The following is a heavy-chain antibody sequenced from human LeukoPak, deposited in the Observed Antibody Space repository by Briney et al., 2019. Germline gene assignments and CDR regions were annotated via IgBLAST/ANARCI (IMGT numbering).Heavy chain of an antibody. CDR2: VYTSGST. V-gene: IGHV4-61*02. J-gene: IGHJ4*02. Sequence: SETLSPACTVSGGSISSATYYWSWIRQPAGKGLEWIGRVYTSGSTNYNPSLKSRVTISVDTSKNQFSLKLSSVTAADTAVYYCARVRGYFDYWGQGTLVTVSS. CDR1: GGSISSATYY. CDR3: ARVRGYFDY. D-gene: IGHD3-10*01.